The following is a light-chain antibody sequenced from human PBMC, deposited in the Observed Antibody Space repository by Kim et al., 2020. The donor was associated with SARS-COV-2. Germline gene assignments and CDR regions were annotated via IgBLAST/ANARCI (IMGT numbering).Light chain of an antibody. V-gene: IGLV1-51*01. Sequence: GQKVSISCSGSGSNIGANYVSWYQQLPGTAPKLLIYDNHKRPSGMPDRFSGSKSGTSATLDITGLQTGDEADYYCVAWDSSLIVGVFGGGTQLTVL. CDR3: VAWDSSLIVGV. CDR1: GSNIGANY. CDR2: DNH. J-gene: IGLJ3*02.